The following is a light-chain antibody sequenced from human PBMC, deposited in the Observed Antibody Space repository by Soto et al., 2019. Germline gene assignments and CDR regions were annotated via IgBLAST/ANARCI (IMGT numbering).Light chain of an antibody. V-gene: IGLV4-69*01. CDR1: SGHSSYA. J-gene: IGLJ2*01. CDR3: QTWGTGIRV. Sequence: QLVLTQSPSASASLGASVKLTCSLSSGHSSYAIAWHQQQPEKGPRYLMKVNSDGSHIKGDGIPDRFSGSSSGTERYLTISSLPSEDEADYYCQTWGTGIRVFGGGTKLTVL. CDR2: VNSDGSH.